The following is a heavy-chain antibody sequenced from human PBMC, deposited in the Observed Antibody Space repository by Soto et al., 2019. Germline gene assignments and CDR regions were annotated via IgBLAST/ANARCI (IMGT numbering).Heavy chain of an antibody. CDR3: AIGDRSSWIGNH. D-gene: IGHD6-6*01. CDR1: GGTFSSHA. V-gene: IGHV1-69*01. Sequence: QVHLVQSGAEVTKAGSSVKVSCKASGGTFSSHAFSWVRQAPGQGLEWVGGIIPILETANYAQEFQGRDTISADESTKTVILELNNLRSDDTAIYFCAIGDRSSWIGNHWGPGTQVTVS. J-gene: IGHJ4*02. CDR2: IIPILETA.